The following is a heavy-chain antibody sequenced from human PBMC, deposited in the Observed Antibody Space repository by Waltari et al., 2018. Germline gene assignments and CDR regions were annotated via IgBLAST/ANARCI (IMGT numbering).Heavy chain of an antibody. Sequence: QVQLVQSGAEVKKPGSSVKVSCKASGGTFSSYAISWVRQAPGQGLEWMGGIIPSFGTANDAKKFQGRGTITTDESTSTAYMELSSLRSEDTAVYYCASKEDSSGWSFFGYWGQGTLVTVSS. V-gene: IGHV1-69*05. D-gene: IGHD6-19*01. CDR2: IIPSFGTA. J-gene: IGHJ4*02. CDR1: GGTFSSYA. CDR3: ASKEDSSGWSFFGY.